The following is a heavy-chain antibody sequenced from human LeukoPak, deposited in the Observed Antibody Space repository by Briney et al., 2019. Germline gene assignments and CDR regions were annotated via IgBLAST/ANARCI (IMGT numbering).Heavy chain of an antibody. V-gene: IGHV4-59*08. D-gene: IGHD4-17*01. CDR1: GGSISSYY. CDR2: IYYSGST. J-gene: IGHJ6*02. Sequence: SETLSLTCTVSGGSISSYYWCWIRQPPGKGLEWIGYIYYSGSTNYNPSLKSRVTISVDTSKNQFSLKLSSVTAADTAVYYCARRRTYDYGPKGYYYGMDVWGQGTTVTVSS. CDR3: ARRRTYDYGPKGYYYGMDV.